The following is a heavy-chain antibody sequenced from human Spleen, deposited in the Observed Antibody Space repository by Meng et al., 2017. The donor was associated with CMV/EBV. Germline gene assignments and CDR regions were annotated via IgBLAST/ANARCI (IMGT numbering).Heavy chain of an antibody. D-gene: IGHD5-18*01. CDR1: GFTFSNAW. Sequence: ASGFTFSNAWMSWVRQAPGKGLEWVGRIKSKTDGGTTDYAAPVKGRFTISRDDSKNTLYLQMNSLKTEDTAVYYCTTGKIQYWYFDLWGRGTLVTVSS. CDR2: IKSKTDGGTT. J-gene: IGHJ2*01. V-gene: IGHV3-15*01. CDR3: TTGKIQYWYFDL.